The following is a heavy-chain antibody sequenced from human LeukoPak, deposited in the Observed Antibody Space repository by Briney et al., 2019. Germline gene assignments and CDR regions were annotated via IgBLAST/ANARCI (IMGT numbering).Heavy chain of an antibody. CDR1: GYSISSGYY. D-gene: IGHD6-19*01. CDR3: ARHSWLVSNHIDY. V-gene: IGHV4-38-2*02. J-gene: IGHJ4*02. CDR2: IYYSGST. Sequence: SETLSLTCTVSGYSISSGYYWGWIRQPPGKGLEWIGSIYYSGSTYYNPSLKSRVTISVDTSKNQFSLKLSSVTAADTAVYYCARHSWLVSNHIDYWGQGTLVTVSS.